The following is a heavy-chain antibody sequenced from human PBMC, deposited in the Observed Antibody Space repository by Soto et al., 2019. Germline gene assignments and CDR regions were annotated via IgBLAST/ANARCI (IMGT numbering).Heavy chain of an antibody. CDR3: ARLGYCSGGSCYSVDY. V-gene: IGHV4-34*01. CDR1: GGSFSGYY. Sequence: SETLSLTCAVYGGSFSGYYWSWIRQPPGKGLEWIGEINYSGSTNYNPSLKSRVTISVDTSKNQFSLKLSSVTAADTAVYYCARLGYCSGGSCYSVDYWGQGTLVTVSS. CDR2: INYSGST. J-gene: IGHJ4*02. D-gene: IGHD2-15*01.